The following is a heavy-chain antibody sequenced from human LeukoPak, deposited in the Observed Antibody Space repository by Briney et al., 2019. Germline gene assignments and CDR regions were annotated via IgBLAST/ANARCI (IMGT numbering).Heavy chain of an antibody. J-gene: IGHJ3*01. D-gene: IGHD2-8*01. Sequence: SETLSLTCSVSGGSITGSSYSWGGIRQPPAKGLEWIGSIYSSVSTSYHPSLKSRVSLFLDPSKTPISLKLISVTAAHTAVYFCARPVSRGVTPFVDFDLWGQGTMVTVSS. CDR2: IYSSVST. CDR1: GGSITGSSYS. V-gene: IGHV4-39*01. CDR3: ARPVSRGVTPFVDFDL.